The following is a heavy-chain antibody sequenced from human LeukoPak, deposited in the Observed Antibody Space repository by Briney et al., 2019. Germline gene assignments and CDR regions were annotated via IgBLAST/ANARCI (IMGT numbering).Heavy chain of an antibody. Sequence: TGGSLRLSCAASGFTFSSYSMNWVRQAPGKGLEWVSSISSSSSYINYADSVKGRFTISRDNAKNSLYLQMNSLRAEDTAVYYCAGRWLHLDYWGQGTLVTVSS. V-gene: IGHV3-21*01. CDR3: AGRWLHLDY. J-gene: IGHJ4*02. D-gene: IGHD5-24*01. CDR2: ISSSSSYI. CDR1: GFTFSSYS.